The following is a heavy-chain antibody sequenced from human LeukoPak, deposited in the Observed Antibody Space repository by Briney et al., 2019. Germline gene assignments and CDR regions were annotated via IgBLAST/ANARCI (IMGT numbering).Heavy chain of an antibody. CDR2: IYYSGST. Sequence: SETLSLTCTVSGGSISSSSYYWGWIRQPPGKGLEWIGSIYYSGSTYYNPSLKSRVTISVDTSKNQFSLKLSSVTAADTAVYYCARTYSSFDYWGQGTLVTVSS. D-gene: IGHD6-13*01. CDR3: ARTYSSFDY. CDR1: GGSISSSSYY. V-gene: IGHV4-39*01. J-gene: IGHJ4*02.